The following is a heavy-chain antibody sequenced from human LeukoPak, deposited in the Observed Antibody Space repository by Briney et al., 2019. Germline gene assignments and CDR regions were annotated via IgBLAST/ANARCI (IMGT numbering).Heavy chain of an antibody. J-gene: IGHJ4*02. Sequence: TGSGDDTDYADSVKGRFTVSRDNSRNTLYLQINSLRAEDTAVYYCAKNGAYSGYDYIDYWGQGTLVTVSS. V-gene: IGHV3-23*01. CDR2: TGSGDDT. D-gene: IGHD5-12*01. CDR3: AKNGAYSGYDYIDY.